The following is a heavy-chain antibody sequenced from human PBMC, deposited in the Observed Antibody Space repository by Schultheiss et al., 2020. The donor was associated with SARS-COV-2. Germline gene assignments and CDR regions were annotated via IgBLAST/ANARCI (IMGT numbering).Heavy chain of an antibody. V-gene: IGHV4-34*01. Sequence: SETLSLTCAVYGGSFSGYYWSWIRQPPGKGLECIGEISHSGSTNYYPSLKSRITTSLDTTKNQFSLKLSPVTAADTSVYYRARDYTSSSGSFDYWGQGTLVTVSS. CDR2: ISHSGST. J-gene: IGHJ4*02. D-gene: IGHD6-6*01. CDR1: GGSFSGYY. CDR3: ARDYTSSSGSFDY.